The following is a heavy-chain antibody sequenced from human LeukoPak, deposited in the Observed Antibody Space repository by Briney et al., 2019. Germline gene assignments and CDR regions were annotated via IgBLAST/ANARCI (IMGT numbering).Heavy chain of an antibody. V-gene: IGHV3-11*04. J-gene: IGHJ4*02. CDR3: ARVGNFDY. CDR1: GFAFSNAW. CDR2: ISGSGTTI. Sequence: GGSLRLSCAASGFAFSNAWMSWVRQAPGKGLEWVSYISGSGTTIYYADSVKGRFTISRDNAKNSLYLQMNSLRAEDTAVYYCARVGNFDYWGQGTLVTVSS.